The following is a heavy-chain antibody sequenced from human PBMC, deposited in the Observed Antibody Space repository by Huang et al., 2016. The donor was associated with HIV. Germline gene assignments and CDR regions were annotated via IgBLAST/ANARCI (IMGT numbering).Heavy chain of an antibody. D-gene: IGHD2-15*01. CDR3: ARSRRGGSSLSYFYYLDV. CDR2: INSDAIST. J-gene: IGHJ6*03. V-gene: IGHV3-74*01. Sequence: EVQLVESGGGLIQPGGSLTLSCAASGFPFSDYWMHWVRLVPGKGLVWVSRINSDAISTNYAGSVKGRFTIFRDNAKSTLYLQMNSLRVEDAAVYYCARSRRGGSSLSYFYYLDVWGKGTTVTVSS. CDR1: GFPFSDYW.